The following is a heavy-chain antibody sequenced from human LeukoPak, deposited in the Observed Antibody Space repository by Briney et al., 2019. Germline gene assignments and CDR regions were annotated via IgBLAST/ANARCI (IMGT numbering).Heavy chain of an antibody. CDR2: VSGSGGGT. Sequence: GGSLRLSCAASGFTFSSYAMTWVRQAPGKGLEWVSSVSGSGGGTYYADSVKGRFTISRDNPKNTLYLQMNSLRAEDTAVYYCAKVKGEVIGAFDIWGQGTMVTVSS. V-gene: IGHV3-23*01. CDR1: GFTFSSYA. D-gene: IGHD3-16*01. J-gene: IGHJ3*02. CDR3: AKVKGEVIGAFDI.